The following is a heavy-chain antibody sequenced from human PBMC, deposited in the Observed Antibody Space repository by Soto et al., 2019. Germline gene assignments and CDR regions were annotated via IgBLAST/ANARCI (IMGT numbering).Heavy chain of an antibody. CDR3: AIGRSASSDFDS. J-gene: IGHJ4*02. D-gene: IGHD3-10*01. Sequence: EVQQVESGGGLVQPGGSLRLSCAASGFTVSTYYTNWVRQAPGEGLEWVSVVYSGGTTYYADSVRGRFTISRDNSKSTLFLQMNSLRAEDTAVYYCAIGRSASSDFDSWGQGTLVTVSS. CDR1: GFTVSTYY. V-gene: IGHV3-66*01. CDR2: VYSGGTT.